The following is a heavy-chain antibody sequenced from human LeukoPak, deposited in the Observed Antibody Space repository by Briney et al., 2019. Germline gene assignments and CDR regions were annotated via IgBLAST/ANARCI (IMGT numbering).Heavy chain of an antibody. J-gene: IGHJ5*02. CDR1: GYTFTGYY. Sequence: GASVKVSCKTSGYTFTGYYMHWVRQAPGQGLEWMGWINPKSGGTKNAQNFQGRVTMTRDTSISTAYMELNRLRSDDTAVYYCARGGITGTTYNWFDPWGQGTLVTVSS. CDR3: ARGGITGTTYNWFDP. D-gene: IGHD1-20*01. CDR2: INPKSGGT. V-gene: IGHV1-2*02.